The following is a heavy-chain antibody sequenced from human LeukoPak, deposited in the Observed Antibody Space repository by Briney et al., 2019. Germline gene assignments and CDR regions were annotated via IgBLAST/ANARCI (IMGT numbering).Heavy chain of an antibody. CDR3: ARRIAAAAAPYYFDY. J-gene: IGHJ4*02. V-gene: IGHV3-74*01. CDR2: INSDGSST. CDR1: GFTFSSYW. D-gene: IGHD6-13*01. Sequence: GGSLRLSCAASGFTFSSYWMHWVRQAPGKGLLWVSRINSDGSSTSYAASVKGRFTISRDNAKNTLYLQMNSLRAEDTAVYYCARRIAAAAAPYYFDYWGQGTLVTVSS.